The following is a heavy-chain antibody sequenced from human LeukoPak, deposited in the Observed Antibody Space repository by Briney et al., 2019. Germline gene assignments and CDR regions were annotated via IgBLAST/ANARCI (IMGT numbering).Heavy chain of an antibody. D-gene: IGHD3-10*01. CDR3: ARPYYYGSGSYPRGPFDY. J-gene: IGHJ4*02. CDR2: IRYDGSNK. CDR1: GFTFSSYG. V-gene: IGHV3-30*02. Sequence: GGSLRLSCAASGFTFSSYGMHWVRQAPGKGLEWVAFIRYDGSNKYYADSVKGRFTISRDNSKNTLYLQMNSLRAEDTAVYYCARPYYYGSGSYPRGPFDYWGQGTLVTVSS.